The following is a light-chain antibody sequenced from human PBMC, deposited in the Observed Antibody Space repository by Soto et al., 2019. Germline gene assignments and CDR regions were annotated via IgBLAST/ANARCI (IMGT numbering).Light chain of an antibody. J-gene: IGKJ2*01. CDR3: KQGTRWPPYT. Sequence: DVVMTQSPLSLPVTLGQPASISCRSSQSLAYSDGNTYLNWFQQRPGQSPRRLIYKVSNRDSGVPDRFSGSGSGTDFTLKISRVEADDVGVYYCKQGTRWPPYTLGQVTKLEIK. CDR1: QSLAYSDGNTY. V-gene: IGKV2-30*01. CDR2: KVS.